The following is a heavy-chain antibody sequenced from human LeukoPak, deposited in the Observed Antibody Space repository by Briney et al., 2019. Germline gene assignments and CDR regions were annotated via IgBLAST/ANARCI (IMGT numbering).Heavy chain of an antibody. CDR1: GYTFTAFY. V-gene: IGHV1-2*02. CDR3: ARAHLIAAAGYNWFDP. CDR2: INPNSGAT. J-gene: IGHJ5*02. D-gene: IGHD6-13*01. Sequence: ASVKVSCKASGYTFTAFYMHWVRQAPGQGLEWMVWINPNSGATNYAQEFQGRVTMTRDTSTSTAYMELSRLRSDDTAVYYCARAHLIAAAGYNWFDPWGQGTLVTVSS.